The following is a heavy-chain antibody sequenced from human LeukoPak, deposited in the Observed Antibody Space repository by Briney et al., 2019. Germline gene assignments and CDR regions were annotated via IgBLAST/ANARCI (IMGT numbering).Heavy chain of an antibody. CDR3: ARVEPIRLLVDY. V-gene: IGHV3-74*01. CDR1: GFTFSSYW. CDR2: INSDGSST. Sequence: PGGSLRLSCAASGFTFSSYWMHWVRQAPGKGLVWVSRINSDGSSTTYADSVKGRFTISRDNAKNTLYLQVNSLRAEDTAVYYCARVEPIRLLVDYWGQGTLVTVSS. J-gene: IGHJ4*02. D-gene: IGHD3-3*01.